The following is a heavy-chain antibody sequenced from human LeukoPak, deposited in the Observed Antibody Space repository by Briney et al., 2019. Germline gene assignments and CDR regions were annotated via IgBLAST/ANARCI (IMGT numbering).Heavy chain of an antibody. D-gene: IGHD4-17*01. V-gene: IGHV4-61*02. CDR2: IYTSGST. Sequence: SETLSLTCTVSGGSISSGSYYWSWIRQPAGKGLEWIGRIYTSGSTNYNPSLKSRVTISVDTSKNQFSLKLSSVTAADTAVYYCARDYADYYYGMDVWGQGTTVTVSS. J-gene: IGHJ6*02. CDR1: GGSISSGSYY. CDR3: ARDYADYYYGMDV.